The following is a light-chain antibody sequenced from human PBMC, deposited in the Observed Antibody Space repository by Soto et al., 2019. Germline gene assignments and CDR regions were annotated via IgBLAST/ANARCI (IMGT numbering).Light chain of an antibody. V-gene: IGKV1-27*01. CDR1: QDIDTN. CDR2: ASS. J-gene: IGKJ1*01. CDR3: LTYYSAPPWT. Sequence: DIPMTQSPSSLSASVGDRVTITCRASQDIDTNLAWYQQKPGKSPQLLIDASSTLQSGGPSQFSASGTGTDFTLTISSLQPEDGATYYCLTYYSAPPWTFGQGTKVEL.